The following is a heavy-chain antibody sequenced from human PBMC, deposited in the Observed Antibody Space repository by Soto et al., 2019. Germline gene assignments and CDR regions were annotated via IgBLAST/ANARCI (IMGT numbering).Heavy chain of an antibody. CDR2: ISYSGST. D-gene: IGHD2-15*01. J-gene: IGHJ5*02. CDR1: GGSISSGDFY. CDR3: ARGGPTGGSYKYNWFDP. Sequence: SETLSLTCTVSGGSISSGDFYWSWIRQPPGRGLEWIGYISYSGSTYYNTSLKSRVTISVDTSKNQFSLKLNSVTAADTAVYYCARGGPTGGSYKYNWFDPWGQGTLVTVSS. V-gene: IGHV4-30-4*01.